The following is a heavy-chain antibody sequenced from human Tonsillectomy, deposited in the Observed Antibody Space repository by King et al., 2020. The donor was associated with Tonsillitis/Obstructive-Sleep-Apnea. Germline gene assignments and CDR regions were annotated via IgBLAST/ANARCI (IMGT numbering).Heavy chain of an antibody. CDR2: ISYDGSNK. J-gene: IGHJ3*02. CDR3: ASSHEWFDAFDI. CDR1: GFTFSSYA. D-gene: IGHD3-3*01. Sequence: VQLVESGGGVVQPGRSRRLSCAVSGFTFSSYAMHWVRQAPGKGLEWVAFISYDGSNKYYADSVKGRFTISRDNSKNTLYVQMNSLRAEDTAVYYCASSHEWFDAFDIWGQGTMVTVSS. V-gene: IGHV3-30*04.